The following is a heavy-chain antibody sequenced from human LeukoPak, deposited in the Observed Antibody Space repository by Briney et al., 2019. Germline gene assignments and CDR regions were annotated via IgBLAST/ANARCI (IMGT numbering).Heavy chain of an antibody. CDR1: GFTFSSYW. D-gene: IGHD2-21*02. Sequence: GGSLRLSCAASGFTFSSYWMSWVRQAPGKGLEWVANIKQDGSERYYVDSVKGRFTISRDNAKNSLYLQMNSLRAEDTAVYYCARHGCGGDCYFKYWGQGTLVTVSS. J-gene: IGHJ4*02. CDR3: ARHGCGGDCYFKY. V-gene: IGHV3-7*01. CDR2: IKQDGSER.